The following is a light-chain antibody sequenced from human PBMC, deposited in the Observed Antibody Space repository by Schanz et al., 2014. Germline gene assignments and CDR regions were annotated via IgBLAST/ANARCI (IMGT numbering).Light chain of an antibody. J-gene: IGLJ1*01. Sequence: QSVLTQPPSASGTPGQRVTISCSGSSSNIGSNTVNWYQQLPGTAPKLLIYSNNQRPSGVPDRFSGSKSGTSASLAISGLRYEDEGDYFCAVWDDSLSGVFGTGTKLTVL. CDR3: AVWDDSLSGV. CDR1: SSNIGSNT. V-gene: IGLV1-44*01. CDR2: SNN.